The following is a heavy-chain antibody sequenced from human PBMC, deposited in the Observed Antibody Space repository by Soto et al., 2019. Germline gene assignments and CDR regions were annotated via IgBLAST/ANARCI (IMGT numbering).Heavy chain of an antibody. CDR2: ITTDKGKT. V-gene: IGHV1-18*01. Sequence: QVQLVQSGPEVKKPGASVKVSCKTSGYTFTSFGISWVRQAPGQGLEWMGWITTDKGKTNYAQKFQGRVTMTTDTSPSPAYMELRSLRSDDTAVYYCATRSPAFDYWGQGTLVTVSS. J-gene: IGHJ4*02. CDR3: ATRSPAFDY. CDR1: GYTFTSFG.